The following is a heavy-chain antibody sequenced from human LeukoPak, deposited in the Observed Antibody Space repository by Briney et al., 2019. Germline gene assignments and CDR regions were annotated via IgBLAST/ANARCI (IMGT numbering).Heavy chain of an antibody. D-gene: IGHD3-22*01. J-gene: IGHJ6*03. CDR1: GFTFSRYS. V-gene: IGHV3-21*01. CDR2: ISSTSTFI. Sequence: RGSLRLSCAASGFTFSRYSMNWVREAPGKGVEWVASISSTSTFIYSADSVKGRFTISRDTAKNSLFLQMNSLRAEDTAIYYCARDYFDSSDYPQTYFYYYMDVWGKGTTVTVSS. CDR3: ARDYFDSSDYPQTYFYYYMDV.